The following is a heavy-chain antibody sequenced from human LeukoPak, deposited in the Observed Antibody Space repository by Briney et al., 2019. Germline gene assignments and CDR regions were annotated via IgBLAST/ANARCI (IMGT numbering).Heavy chain of an antibody. V-gene: IGHV3-9*01. Sequence: PGGSLRLSCAASGFTFSSYAMHWVRQAPGKGLEWVSGISWNSGSIGYADSVKGRFTISRDNAKNSLYLQMNSLRAEDTALYYCAKAVISSEEFFDYWGQGTLVTVSS. J-gene: IGHJ4*02. D-gene: IGHD6-6*01. CDR1: GFTFSSYA. CDR3: AKAVISSEEFFDY. CDR2: ISWNSGSI.